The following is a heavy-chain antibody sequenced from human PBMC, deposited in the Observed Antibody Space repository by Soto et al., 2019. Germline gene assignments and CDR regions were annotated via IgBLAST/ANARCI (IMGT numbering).Heavy chain of an antibody. CDR1: GGSISSYY. CDR3: ARQGFGPLHGLVDV. D-gene: IGHD3-10*01. Sequence: QVQLQEWGPGLVKPSETLSLSCTVSGGSISSYYWSWFRQSPGKRMEWIGYVHHSWGSSYNPSLQSRVAISLDTSKSQFSLKVTSVTATDTAVYYCARQGFGPLHGLVDVWGQGTTVTVSS. J-gene: IGHJ6*02. CDR2: VHHSWGS. V-gene: IGHV4-59*08.